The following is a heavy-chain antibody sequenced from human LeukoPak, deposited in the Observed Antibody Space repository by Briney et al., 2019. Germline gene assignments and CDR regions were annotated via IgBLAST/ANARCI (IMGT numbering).Heavy chain of an antibody. Sequence: GGSLRLSCAASGFTFSSYAMSWVRQAPGKGLECVSAISGSGGSTYYADSVKGRFTISRDNSKNTLYLQMNSLRAEDTAVYYCAKEPYGDYGDYEAFDIWGQGTMVTVSS. D-gene: IGHD4-17*01. CDR2: ISGSGGST. CDR1: GFTFSSYA. V-gene: IGHV3-23*01. J-gene: IGHJ3*02. CDR3: AKEPYGDYGDYEAFDI.